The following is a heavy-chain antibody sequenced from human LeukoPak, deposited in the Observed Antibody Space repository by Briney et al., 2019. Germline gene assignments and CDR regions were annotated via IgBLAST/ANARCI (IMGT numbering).Heavy chain of an antibody. V-gene: IGHV3-7*01. CDR3: AKESSGWYRGIDY. Sequence: PGGSLRLSCAVSGFPFSTYWMTWVRQAPGKGLEWVADIIQDGNEKFYVGSVKGRFTISRDNSKNTLYLQMNSLRAEDTAVYYCAKESSGWYRGIDYWGQGTLVTVSS. CDR2: IIQDGNEK. CDR1: GFPFSTYW. J-gene: IGHJ4*02. D-gene: IGHD6-13*01.